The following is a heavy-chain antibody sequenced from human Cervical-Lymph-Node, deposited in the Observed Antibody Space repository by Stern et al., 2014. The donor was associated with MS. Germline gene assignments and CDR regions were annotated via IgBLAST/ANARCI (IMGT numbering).Heavy chain of an antibody. CDR1: GFSLSTSGMR. J-gene: IGHJ3*02. V-gene: IGHV2-70*04. Sequence: ESGPALVKPTQTLTLTCTFSGFSLSTSGMRVSWIRQPPGRALEWLARIDWDDHNYYTPSLKTILTISKDSSKNLVVLTMTNMDPVDTATYYCTRIQAGGGAFDIWGQGTMVTVSS. CDR3: TRIQAGGGAFDI. CDR2: IDWDDHN. D-gene: IGHD2-8*02.